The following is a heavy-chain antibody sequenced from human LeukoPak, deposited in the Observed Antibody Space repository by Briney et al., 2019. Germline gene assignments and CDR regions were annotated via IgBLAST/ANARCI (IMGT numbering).Heavy chain of an antibody. D-gene: IGHD3-22*01. V-gene: IGHV4-4*09. J-gene: IGHJ5*02. CDR3: ARQTGSGYYYHNWFDP. CDR1: GGSISSYY. Sequence: PSETLSLTCTVSGGSISSYYWSWIRQPPGKGLEWIGYIYTSGSTNYNPSLKSRVTISVDTSKNQFSLKLSSVTAADTAVYYCARQTGSGYYYHNWFDPWGQGTLVTVSS. CDR2: IYTSGST.